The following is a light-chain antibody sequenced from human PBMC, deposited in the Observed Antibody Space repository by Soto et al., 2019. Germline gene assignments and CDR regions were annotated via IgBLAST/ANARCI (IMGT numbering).Light chain of an antibody. Sequence: QSALTQPRSVSGSPGQSVTISCTGTRSDVGGYNYVSWYQQDPGKAPKLMIYDVSKRPSGVPDRFSGSKSGNTASLTISGLQAEDEADYYCCSYAGSYPVVFGGGTKLTVL. CDR1: RSDVGGYNY. V-gene: IGLV2-11*01. J-gene: IGLJ2*01. CDR2: DVS. CDR3: CSYAGSYPVV.